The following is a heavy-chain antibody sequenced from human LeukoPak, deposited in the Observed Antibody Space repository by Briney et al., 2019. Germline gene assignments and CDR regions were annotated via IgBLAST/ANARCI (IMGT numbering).Heavy chain of an antibody. CDR2: IHTSGTT. D-gene: IGHD3-10*01. CDR1: GDSIGVHF. Sequence: SETLSLTCTVSGDSIGVHFWNWIRQSAGKGLEWIGRIHTSGTTNYNPSLRSRLTLSVDTSKNQFYLKLRSVTAADTAVYYCARRDGSGSYGMDVWGQGTTVTVSS. J-gene: IGHJ6*02. CDR3: ARRDGSGSYGMDV. V-gene: IGHV4-4*07.